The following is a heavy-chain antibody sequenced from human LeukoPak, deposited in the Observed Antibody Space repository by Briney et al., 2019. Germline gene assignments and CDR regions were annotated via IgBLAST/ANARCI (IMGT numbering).Heavy chain of an antibody. J-gene: IGHJ4*02. CDR1: GFTFSSYA. CDR2: ISGSGGNT. D-gene: IGHD3-9*01. Sequence: GGSLRLSCAASGFTFSSYAMSWVRQAPGKGLDWVSAISGSGGNTYYADSVKGRFTISRDNSKNTLYLQMNSLRAEDTAVYYCAKDRLLTAYYSGYFDYWGQGTLVTVSS. V-gene: IGHV3-23*01. CDR3: AKDRLLTAYYSGYFDY.